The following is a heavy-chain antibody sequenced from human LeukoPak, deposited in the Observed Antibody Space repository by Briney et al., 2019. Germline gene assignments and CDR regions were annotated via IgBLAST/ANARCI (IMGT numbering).Heavy chain of an antibody. CDR2: IYYSGST. V-gene: IGHV4-30-4*01. CDR1: GGSISSGDYY. CDR3: ARGGGRSWYWFDP. J-gene: IGHJ5*02. D-gene: IGHD6-13*01. Sequence: SETPSLTCTVSGGSISSGDYYWSWIRQPPGKGLEWIGYIYYSGSTYYNPSLKSRVTISVDRSKNQFSLKLSSVTAADTAVYYCARGGGRSWYWFDPWGQGTLVTVSS.